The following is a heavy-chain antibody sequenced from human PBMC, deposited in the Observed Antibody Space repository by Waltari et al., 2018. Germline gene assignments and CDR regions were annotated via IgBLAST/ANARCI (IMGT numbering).Heavy chain of an antibody. D-gene: IGHD3-22*01. J-gene: IGHJ4*02. V-gene: IGHV4-59*11. Sequence: QVQLQASGPGLVKPSETLSLTCTVSGGSISSHYWSWIRQPPGKGLEWIGYIYYSGSTNYNPSLKSRVTISVDTSKNQFSLKLSSVTAADTAVYYCARVDYYDSSGYYDYWGQGTLVTVSS. CDR3: ARVDYYDSSGYYDY. CDR1: GGSISSHY. CDR2: IYYSGST.